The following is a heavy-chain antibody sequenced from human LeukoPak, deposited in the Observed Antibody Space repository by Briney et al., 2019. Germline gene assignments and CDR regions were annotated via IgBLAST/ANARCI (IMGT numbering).Heavy chain of an antibody. CDR1: GGSLTSSSYY. CDR3: ARHWKYCSVGSCSDNWFDS. D-gene: IGHD2-15*01. CDR2: IYFNGRP. Sequence: PWETLSLTCTASGGSLTSSSYYWGWIRQSPGKGLEWIGSIYFNGRPYYNPSLKSRVTISADTSKNQFSLKLTSVTAADTAVYYCARHWKYCSVGSCSDNWFDSWGQGTLVTVSS. V-gene: IGHV4-39*01. J-gene: IGHJ5*01.